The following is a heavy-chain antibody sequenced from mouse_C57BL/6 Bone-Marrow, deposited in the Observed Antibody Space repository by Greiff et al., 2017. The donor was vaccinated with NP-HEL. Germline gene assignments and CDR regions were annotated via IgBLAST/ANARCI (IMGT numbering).Heavy chain of an antibody. D-gene: IGHD2-4*01. J-gene: IGHJ1*03. CDR2: IDPENGDT. V-gene: IGHV14-4*01. Sequence: VQLQQSGAELVRPGASVKLSCTASGFNIKDDYMHWVKQRPEQGLEWIGWIDPENGDTESASKFQGKATITADTSSNTAYLQLSSLTSEDTAVYYCTTAYYDYDWYFDVWGTGTTVTVSS. CDR3: TTAYYDYDWYFDV. CDR1: GFNIKDDY.